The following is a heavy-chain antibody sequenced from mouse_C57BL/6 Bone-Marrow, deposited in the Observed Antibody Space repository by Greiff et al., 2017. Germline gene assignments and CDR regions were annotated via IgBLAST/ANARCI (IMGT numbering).Heavy chain of an antibody. J-gene: IGHJ2*01. CDR2: IYPRSGNT. V-gene: IGHV1-81*01. CDR1: GYTFTSYG. Sequence: VQLQQSGAELARPGASVKLSCKASGYTFTSYGISWVKQRTGQGLEWIGEIYPRSGNTYYNEKFKGKATLTADKSSSTAYMELRSLTSEDSAVYFCVRERVYGSSPYYFDYWGQGTTLTVSS. CDR3: VRERVYGSSPYYFDY. D-gene: IGHD1-1*01.